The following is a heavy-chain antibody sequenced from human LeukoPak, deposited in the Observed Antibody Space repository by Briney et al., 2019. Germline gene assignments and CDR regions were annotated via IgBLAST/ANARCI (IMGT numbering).Heavy chain of an antibody. D-gene: IGHD2-2*01. J-gene: IGHJ4*02. Sequence: SVKVSCKASGGTFSSYAISWVRQAPGQGLEWMGGIIPIFGTANYAQKFQGRVTITADESTSTAYMELSSLRSEDTAVYYCASSGGGCSSTSCYYGYWGQGTLVTVSS. CDR1: GGTFSSYA. CDR2: IIPIFGTA. V-gene: IGHV1-69*13. CDR3: ASSGGGCSSTSCYYGY.